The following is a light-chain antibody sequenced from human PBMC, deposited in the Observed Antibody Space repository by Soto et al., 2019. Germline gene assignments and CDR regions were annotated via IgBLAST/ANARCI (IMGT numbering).Light chain of an antibody. J-gene: IGKJ1*01. CDR2: GAS. Sequence: EIVLTQSPGTLSLSPGERATLSCRASQSVSSAFLAWYQQKPGQAPNLLIYGASNRATGIPDRFSGSGSGTDFTLTISRLEPEDFAVYYCQQFGSSPRTFGQGIKVEIK. CDR3: QQFGSSPRT. CDR1: QSVSSAF. V-gene: IGKV3-20*01.